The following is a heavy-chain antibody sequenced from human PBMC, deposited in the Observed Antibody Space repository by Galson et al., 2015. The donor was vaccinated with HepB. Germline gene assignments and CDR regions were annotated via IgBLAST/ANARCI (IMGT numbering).Heavy chain of an antibody. CDR1: GSTFTSYG. CDR2: ISAYNGNT. J-gene: IGHJ2*01. V-gene: IGHV1-18*04. D-gene: IGHD2-15*01. Sequence: SVKVSCKASGSTFTSYGISWVRQAPGQGLEWMGWISAYNGNTNYAQKLQGRVTMTTDTSTSTAYMEPRSLRSDDTAVYYCAREWVVVAATKRHWYFDLWGRGTLVTVSS. CDR3: AREWVVVAATKRHWYFDL.